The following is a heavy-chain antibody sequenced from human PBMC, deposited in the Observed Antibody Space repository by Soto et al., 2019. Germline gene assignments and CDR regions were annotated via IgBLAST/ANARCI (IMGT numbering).Heavy chain of an antibody. D-gene: IGHD4-17*01. Sequence: QLQLQESGPGLVKPSETLSLTCTVSGGSISSSSSYWGWIRQPPGKGLEWIGDIYYSGGTYYNPSLRSRVTVSVDTSKNQVSLRLSSVTAADTAVYYGARLYGEYNSYMDVWGKGTSVSVSS. V-gene: IGHV4-39*01. CDR3: ARLYGEYNSYMDV. J-gene: IGHJ6*03. CDR1: GGSISSSSSY. CDR2: IYYSGGT.